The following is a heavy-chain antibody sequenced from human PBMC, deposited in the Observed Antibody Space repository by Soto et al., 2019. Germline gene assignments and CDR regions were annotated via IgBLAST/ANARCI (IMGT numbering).Heavy chain of an antibody. CDR3: ARGPRAHGDNAWFDA. CDR1: GGSISSGGYY. D-gene: IGHD4-17*01. V-gene: IGHV4-31*02. Sequence: SQTLSLTCAFSGGSISSGGYYWSWIRQHPEKGLEWIGYIYYSGSTYYNPSLKSRVTISVDTSKNQFSLKLSSVTAADAAVYRCARGPRAHGDNAWFDAWGQGTLVTVSS. J-gene: IGHJ5*02. CDR2: IYYSGST.